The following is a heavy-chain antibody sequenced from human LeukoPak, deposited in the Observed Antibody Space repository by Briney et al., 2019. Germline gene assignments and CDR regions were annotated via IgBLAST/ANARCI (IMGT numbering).Heavy chain of an antibody. CDR3: AKDGPWLEGDDY. CDR2: ISSSSSYI. D-gene: IGHD5-12*01. Sequence: GGSLRLSCAASGFTFSSYSMNWVRQAPGKGLEWVSSISSSSSYIYYADSVKGRFTISRDNSKNTLYLQMNSLRAEDTAVYYCAKDGPWLEGDDYWGQGTLVTVSS. CDR1: GFTFSSYS. V-gene: IGHV3-21*04. J-gene: IGHJ4*02.